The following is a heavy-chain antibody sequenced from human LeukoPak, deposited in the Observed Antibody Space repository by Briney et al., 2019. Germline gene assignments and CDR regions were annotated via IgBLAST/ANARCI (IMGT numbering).Heavy chain of an antibody. V-gene: IGHV4-61*01. J-gene: IGHJ4*02. CDR2: IYYSGST. CDR1: GYSISSGYY. D-gene: IGHD3-10*01. CDR3: ARRVGGSGSYYNIGTYYFDY. Sequence: SETLSLTCTVSGYSISSGYYWGWIRQPPGKGLEWIGYIYYSGSTNYNPSLKSRVTISVDTSKNQFSLKLSSVTAADTAVYYCARRVGGSGSYYNIGTYYFDYWGQGTLVTVSS.